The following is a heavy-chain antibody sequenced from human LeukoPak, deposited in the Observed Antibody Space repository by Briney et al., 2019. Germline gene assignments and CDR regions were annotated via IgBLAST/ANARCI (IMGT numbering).Heavy chain of an antibody. CDR1: GFTFSIYA. CDR2: ISNDARRT. V-gene: IGHV3-23*01. D-gene: IGHD6-19*01. Sequence: GGSLRLSCAASGFTFSIYAMSWVRQAPGKGLERVSSISNDARRTYYPDSVKGRFTISRDNSKNTVYLQMNSLRADDTAVYSCAKGGLGAVDYFDPWGQGTLVTVSS. CDR3: AKGGLGAVDYFDP. J-gene: IGHJ5*02.